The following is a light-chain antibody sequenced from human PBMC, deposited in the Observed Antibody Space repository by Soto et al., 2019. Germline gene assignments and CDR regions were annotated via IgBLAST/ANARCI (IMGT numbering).Light chain of an antibody. V-gene: IGKV1-27*01. J-gene: IGKJ2*01. Sequence: DIQMTQSPSSLSASVGDRVTITCRASQDINNFLAWYQQKPEKVPNLLIYGASNLQSGVPSRFSGSGSGTDFTLTISSLQPEDVATYYCQKHNGAPYTFGQGTKLEMK. CDR2: GAS. CDR3: QKHNGAPYT. CDR1: QDINNF.